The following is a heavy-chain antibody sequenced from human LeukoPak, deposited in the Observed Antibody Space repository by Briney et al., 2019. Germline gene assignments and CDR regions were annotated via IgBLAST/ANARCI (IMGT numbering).Heavy chain of an antibody. CDR1: GFTFSSYW. CDR2: IKQDGSEK. Sequence: GGSLRLSCAASGFTFSSYWMNWVRQAPGKGLEWVANIKQDGSEKYYVDSMKGRFTISRDNAKNSLYLQMNSLRADDMAVYYCARDYQPLLYYMDVWGKGTTVTVSS. V-gene: IGHV3-7*01. J-gene: IGHJ6*03. CDR3: ARDYQPLLYYMDV. D-gene: IGHD2-2*01.